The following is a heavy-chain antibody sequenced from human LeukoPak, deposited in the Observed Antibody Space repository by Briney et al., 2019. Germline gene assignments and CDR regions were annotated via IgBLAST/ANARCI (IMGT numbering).Heavy chain of an antibody. CDR3: ARGPYGGRHDY. CDR1: GYSFTDYY. V-gene: IGHV1-2*02. Sequence: GASVKVSCKASGYSFTDYYIHWVRQAPGQGLEWVGWINPYSGGTNYAQKFQGRVTMTRDTSISTAYMELSRLRSDDTAVYYCARGPYGGRHDYWGQGTLVTVSS. J-gene: IGHJ4*02. CDR2: INPYSGGT. D-gene: IGHD4/OR15-4a*01.